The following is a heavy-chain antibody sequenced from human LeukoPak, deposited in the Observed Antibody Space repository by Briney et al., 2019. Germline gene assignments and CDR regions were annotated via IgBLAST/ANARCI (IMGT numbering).Heavy chain of an antibody. CDR1: GFTFRSYA. D-gene: IGHD6-13*01. V-gene: IGHV3-23*01. CDR3: TKSVRSIWWGGAYYFDY. Sequence: PGGSLRLSCAASGFTFRSYAMSWVRHAPGKGLELVSVISGSGDSTDYADSVKGRFSISRDNSKNTLYLQMNSLRAEDTAVYYCTKSVRSIWWGGAYYFDYWGQGALVTVSS. J-gene: IGHJ4*02. CDR2: ISGSGDST.